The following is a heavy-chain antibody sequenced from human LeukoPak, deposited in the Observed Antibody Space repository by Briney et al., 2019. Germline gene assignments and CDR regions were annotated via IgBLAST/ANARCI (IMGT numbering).Heavy chain of an antibody. D-gene: IGHD2-15*01. J-gene: IGHJ6*02. V-gene: IGHV4-31*03. CDR3: ARDLLARYGMDV. CDR2: IYYSGST. CDR1: GGSISSGGYY. Sequence: SSQTLSLTCTVSGGSISSGGYYWSWIRQHPGKGLEWIGYIYYSGSTYYNPSLKSRVTISVDTSKNQFSLKLSSVTAADTAVYYCARDLLARYGMDVWGQGTTVTVSS.